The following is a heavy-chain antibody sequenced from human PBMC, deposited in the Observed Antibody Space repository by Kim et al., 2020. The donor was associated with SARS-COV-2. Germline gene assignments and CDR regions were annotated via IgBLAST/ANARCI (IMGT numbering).Heavy chain of an antibody. CDR3: ARLVAALNYYYYGMDV. J-gene: IGHJ6*02. D-gene: IGHD2-15*01. V-gene: IGHV5-51*01. Sequence: GESLQISCKGSGYSFTSYWIGWVRQMPGKGLEWMGIIYPGDSDTRYSPSFQGQVTISADKSISTAYLQWSSLKASDTAMYYCARLVAALNYYYYGMDVWGQGTTVTVSS. CDR2: IYPGDSDT. CDR1: GYSFTSYW.